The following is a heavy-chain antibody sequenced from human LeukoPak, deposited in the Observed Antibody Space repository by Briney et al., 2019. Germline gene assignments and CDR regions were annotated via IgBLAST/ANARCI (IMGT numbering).Heavy chain of an antibody. CDR3: ARVVGAMYYYYGMDV. CDR2: IKEDGSVM. D-gene: IGHD1-26*01. CDR1: GFPFSNYW. V-gene: IGHV3-7*01. Sequence: GGSLRLSCAASGFPFSNYWMSWVRQAPGKGLEWVANIKEDGSVMYYGDSLKGRFTISRDSAQNLLYLQMNSLRAEDTAVYYCARVVGAMYYYYGMDVWGQGTTVTVSS. J-gene: IGHJ6*02.